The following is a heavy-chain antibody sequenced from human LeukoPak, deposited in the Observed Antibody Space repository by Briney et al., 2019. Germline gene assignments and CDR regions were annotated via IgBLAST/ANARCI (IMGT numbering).Heavy chain of an antibody. J-gene: IGHJ4*02. D-gene: IGHD4-17*01. CDR1: KFTFSSYS. V-gene: IGHV3-30*04. CDR3: ARDRNDYGDYVFDY. CDR2: ISYDGINK. Sequence: GGSLRLSCAASKFTFSSYSMHWVRQAPGKGLKWVAFISYDGINKYADSVKGRFTISRDNAKNSLYLLMNSLRAEDTAVYYCARDRNDYGDYVFDYWGQGALVTVSS.